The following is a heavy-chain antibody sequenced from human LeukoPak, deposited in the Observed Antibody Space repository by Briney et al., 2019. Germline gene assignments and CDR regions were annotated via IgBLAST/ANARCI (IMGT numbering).Heavy chain of an antibody. J-gene: IGHJ4*02. CDR2: ISWDGGST. V-gene: IGHV3-43D*03. Sequence: GGSLRLSCAASGFTFDDYAMHWVRQAPGKGLEWVSLISWDGGSTYYADSVKGRFTISRDNSKNSLYLQMNSLRAEDTALYYCAKDEAAAGTAKYDYWGQGTLVTVSS. CDR1: GFTFDDYA. D-gene: IGHD6-13*01. CDR3: AKDEAAAGTAKYDY.